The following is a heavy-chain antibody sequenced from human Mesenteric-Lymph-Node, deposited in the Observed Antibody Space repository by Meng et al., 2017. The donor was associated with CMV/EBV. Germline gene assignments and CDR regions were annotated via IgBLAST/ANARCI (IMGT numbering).Heavy chain of an antibody. CDR3: ARHQRWLKSEGGFNY. CDR1: GGSFSGYY. J-gene: IGHJ4*02. Sequence: QVQLHQWEARLLKPSERMSLPCAVYGGSFSGYYWSWIRQPPGKGLEWIGEINHSGSTNYNPSLKSRVTISVDTSKNQFSLKLSSVTAADTAVYYCARHQRWLKSEGGFNYWGQGTLVTVSS. V-gene: IGHV4-34*01. D-gene: IGHD4-23*01. CDR2: INHSGST.